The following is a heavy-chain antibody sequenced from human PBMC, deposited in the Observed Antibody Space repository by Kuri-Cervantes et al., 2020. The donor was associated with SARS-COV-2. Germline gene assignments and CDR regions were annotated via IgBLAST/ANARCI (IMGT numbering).Heavy chain of an antibody. J-gene: IGHJ4*02. CDR1: GFTFSSYW. D-gene: IGHD3-22*01. CDR2: INSDGSST. V-gene: IGHV3-74*01. Sequence: GESLKISCAASGFTFSSYWMHWVRQAPGKGLVWVSRINSDGSSTSYADSVKGRFTISRDNAKNTLYLQMNSLRAEDTAVYYCAKGGDMIAVVILRYWGQGTLVTVSS. CDR3: AKGGDMIAVVILRY.